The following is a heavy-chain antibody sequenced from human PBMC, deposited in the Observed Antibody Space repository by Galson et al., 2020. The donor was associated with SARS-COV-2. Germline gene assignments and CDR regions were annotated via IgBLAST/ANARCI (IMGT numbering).Heavy chain of an antibody. CDR2: ISGSGGST. CDR3: AKGDVAAARTDAFDI. J-gene: IGHJ3*02. V-gene: IGHV3-23*01. Sequence: ISGSGGSTYYADSVKGRFTISRDNSKNTLYLQMNSLRAEDTAVYYCAKGDVAAARTDAFDIWGQGTMVTVSS. D-gene: IGHD6-13*01.